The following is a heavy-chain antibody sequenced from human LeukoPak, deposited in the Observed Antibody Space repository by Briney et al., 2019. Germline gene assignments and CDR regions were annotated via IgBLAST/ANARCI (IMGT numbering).Heavy chain of an antibody. CDR3: ARGHRIPAVWGFKF. CDR1: GYNFTKYA. V-gene: IGHV7-4-1*02. Sequence: ASVKVSCKASGYNFTKYAIYWVRQAPGQGLEWMGWINTNTEDPTYAQDFTGRFVFSLDTSVTTAYLDINSLKPDDTALYYCARGHRIPAVWGFKFWGQGTLATVSS. D-gene: IGHD1-20*01. CDR2: INTNTEDP. J-gene: IGHJ4*02.